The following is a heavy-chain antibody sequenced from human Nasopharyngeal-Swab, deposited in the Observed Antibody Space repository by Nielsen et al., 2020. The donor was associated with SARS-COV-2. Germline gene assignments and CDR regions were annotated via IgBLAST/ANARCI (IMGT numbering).Heavy chain of an antibody. CDR3: ARENQEYANIWIDY. D-gene: IGHD1-1*01. CDR2: ISTKTGAP. Sequence: ASVKISCKASGYTFTSNVLNWVRHAPGQEPQYIGWISTKTGAPTYAQAFTGRFVISLDTSVSTTYLQLSSLKADDTAVYYCARENQEYANIWIDYWGQGTQVTVSS. J-gene: IGHJ4*02. CDR1: GYTFTSNV. V-gene: IGHV7-4-1*02.